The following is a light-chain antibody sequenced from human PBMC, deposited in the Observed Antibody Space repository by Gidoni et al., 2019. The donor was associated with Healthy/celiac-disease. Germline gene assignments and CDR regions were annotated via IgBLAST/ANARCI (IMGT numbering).Light chain of an antibody. J-gene: IGKJ2*02. CDR2: LGS. CDR1: QSLLHSNGYNY. CDR3: MQALQTPGT. Sequence: DIVMTQSPLSLPVTPGEPASISCRSSQSLLHSNGYNYLDWYLQKPGQSPQLLIYLGSNRASGVPDMFSGSGSGTYFTLKISRVEAEDVGVYYCMQALQTPGTFGQGTKLEIK. V-gene: IGKV2-28*01.